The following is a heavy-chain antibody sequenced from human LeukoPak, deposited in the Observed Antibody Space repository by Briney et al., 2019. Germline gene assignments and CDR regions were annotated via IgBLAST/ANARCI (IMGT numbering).Heavy chain of an antibody. CDR2: IYYSGST. J-gene: IGHJ5*02. CDR3: ARALYSYNWFDP. Sequence: SETLSLTCTVSGGSISSYYWSWIRQPPGKGLEWIGYIYYSGSTNYNPSLKSRVTISVDTSKNQFSLELSSVTAADTAVYYCARALYSYNWFDPWGQGTLVTVSS. CDR1: GGSISSYY. D-gene: IGHD2-15*01. V-gene: IGHV4-59*01.